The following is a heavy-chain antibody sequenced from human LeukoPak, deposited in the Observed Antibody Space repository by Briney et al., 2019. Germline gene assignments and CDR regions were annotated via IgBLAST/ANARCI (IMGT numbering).Heavy chain of an antibody. CDR1: GYTFTSYG. D-gene: IGHD3-3*01. Sequence: ASVKVSCKASGYTFTSYGISWVRQAPGQGLEWMGWISVYNGNTNYAQKFQGRVTMTRDMSTSTVYMELSSLRSEDTAVYYCARRPSRITIFGVVTDYFDYWGQGTLVTVSS. CDR2: ISVYNGNT. J-gene: IGHJ4*02. CDR3: ARRPSRITIFGVVTDYFDY. V-gene: IGHV1-18*01.